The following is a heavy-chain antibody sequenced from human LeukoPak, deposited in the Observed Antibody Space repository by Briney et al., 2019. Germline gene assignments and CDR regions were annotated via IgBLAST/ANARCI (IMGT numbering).Heavy chain of an antibody. V-gene: IGHV3-7*01. CDR1: GFSFSNYW. J-gene: IGHJ4*02. CDR2: IKADGSEE. D-gene: IGHD1-7*01. Sequence: PGGSLRLSCVTSGFSFSNYWMNWVCLALGKGLEWVAIIKADGSEEHYVDSVRGRFTVSRDNAKNSLYLQMSSLRVEDTAVYYCARSNYGPENWGQGTLVTVSS. CDR3: ARSNYGPEN.